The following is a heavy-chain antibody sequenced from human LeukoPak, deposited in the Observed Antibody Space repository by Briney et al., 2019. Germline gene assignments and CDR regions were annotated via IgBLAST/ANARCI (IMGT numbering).Heavy chain of an antibody. CDR2: IWYDGSNK. Sequence: GGSLRLSCAASGFTFSSYGMHWVRQAPGKGLEWVAVIWYDGSNKYYADSVKGRFTISRNNSKNTLYLQMNSLRAEDTAVYYCARGRGPDQLEQWHYYYYYMDVWGKGTTVTVSS. CDR1: GFTFSSYG. D-gene: IGHD1/OR15-1a*01. CDR3: ARGRGPDQLEQWHYYYYYMDV. V-gene: IGHV3-33*01. J-gene: IGHJ6*03.